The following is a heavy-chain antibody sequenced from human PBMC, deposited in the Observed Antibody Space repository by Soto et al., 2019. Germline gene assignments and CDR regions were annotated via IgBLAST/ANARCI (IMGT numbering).Heavy chain of an antibody. CDR1: GFTVSSNY. CDR2: IYSGGST. V-gene: IGHV3-53*04. CDR3: ATMANAWVY. D-gene: IGHD3-10*01. Sequence: EVQLVESGGGLVQPGGSLRLSCAASGFTVSSNYMSWVRQAPGKGLEWVSVIYSGGSTYYADSVKCRFTISRHNSKNTLYLQRNSLGAEDTSVYYCATMANAWVYWGQGTLVTVSS. J-gene: IGHJ4*02.